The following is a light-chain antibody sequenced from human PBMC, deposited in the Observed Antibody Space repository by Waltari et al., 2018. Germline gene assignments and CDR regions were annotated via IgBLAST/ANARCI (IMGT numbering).Light chain of an antibody. Sequence: QSVVTQPPSVSAVPGQTVPIACHGRSHNIEENHVFWYQQFPGAAPRLLIYDNTVRSSGVPDRFSASKTGTSATLDITGLQSGDEADYYCGSWDTSLATVVFGGGTKLTVL. CDR1: SHNIEENH. J-gene: IGLJ2*01. V-gene: IGLV1-51*01. CDR2: DNT. CDR3: GSWDTSLATVV.